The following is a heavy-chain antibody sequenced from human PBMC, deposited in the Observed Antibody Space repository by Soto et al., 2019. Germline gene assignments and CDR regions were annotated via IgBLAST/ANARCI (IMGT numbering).Heavy chain of an antibody. CDR2: ISGRGENT. CDR1: GFTFSVFA. Sequence: EVQLLESGGGLVQPGGSLRLSCAASGFTFSVFAMSWVRQSPGKWLELVSTISGRGENTYYADSVKGRFTISRDNYKNTLNLQMNSLSGEDTAVYYCAKERGPGDYGVNAVDIWGQGTMVTVAS. J-gene: IGHJ3*02. D-gene: IGHD4-17*01. V-gene: IGHV3-23*01. CDR3: AKERGPGDYGVNAVDI.